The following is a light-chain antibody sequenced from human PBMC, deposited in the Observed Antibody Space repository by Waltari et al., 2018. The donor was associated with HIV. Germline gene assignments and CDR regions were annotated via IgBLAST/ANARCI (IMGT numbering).Light chain of an antibody. V-gene: IGLV1-44*01. CDR1: TYNIGINT. J-gene: IGLJ3*02. Sequence: QSVLTQPPSASGTPGQTILIPCSGSTYNIGINTVNCYQQLPGTTPRHLMHSNIQRPSGGPDRFSGSRSGTSASLAIIGLQSEDEADDYCSAWDASLSAWMFGGGTKLTVL. CDR2: SNI. CDR3: SAWDASLSAWM.